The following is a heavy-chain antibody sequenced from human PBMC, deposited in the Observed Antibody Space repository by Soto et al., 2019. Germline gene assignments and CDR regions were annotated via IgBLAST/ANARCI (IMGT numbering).Heavy chain of an antibody. Sequence: QITLKESGPTLVKPTQTLTLTCTFSGFSLSTSGVGVGWIRQPPGKALEWLALIFWDDDKRYSPSLKSRLTITTDTAKTQVLLTMTNMDPVDAATYYCTHHGYYSYGMDVWGQGTTVTVSS. CDR1: GFSLSTSGVG. V-gene: IGHV2-5*02. CDR2: IFWDDDK. CDR3: THHGYYSYGMDV. J-gene: IGHJ6*02.